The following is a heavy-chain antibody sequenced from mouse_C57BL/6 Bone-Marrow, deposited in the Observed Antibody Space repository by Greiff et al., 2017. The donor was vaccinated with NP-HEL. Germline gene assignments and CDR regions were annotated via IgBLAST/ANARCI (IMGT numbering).Heavy chain of an antibody. CDR1: GFSLTSYG. V-gene: IGHV2-5*01. J-gene: IGHJ1*03. Sequence: VQLQQSGPGLVQPSQSLSITCTVSGFSLTSYGVHWVRQSPGKGLEWLGVIWRGGSTDYNAAFMSRLSITKDNSKSQVFFKMNSLQADDTAIYYCAKRAVVATEGYFDVWGTGTTVTVSS. CDR3: AKRAVVATEGYFDV. D-gene: IGHD1-1*01. CDR2: IWRGGST.